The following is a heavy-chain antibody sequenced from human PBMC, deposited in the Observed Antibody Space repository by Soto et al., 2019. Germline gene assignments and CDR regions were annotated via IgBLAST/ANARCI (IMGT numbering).Heavy chain of an antibody. V-gene: IGHV1-2*02. CDR1: GYTFTGYY. J-gene: IGHJ5*02. Sequence: ASVKVSCKASGYTFTGYYMHWVRQAPGQGLEWMGWINPNSGGTSYAQKFQGRVTMTRDTSISTAYMELSRLRSDDTAVYYCARDDYCSSTSCYLNWFDPWGQGTLVTVSS. D-gene: IGHD2-2*01. CDR2: INPNSGGT. CDR3: ARDDYCSSTSCYLNWFDP.